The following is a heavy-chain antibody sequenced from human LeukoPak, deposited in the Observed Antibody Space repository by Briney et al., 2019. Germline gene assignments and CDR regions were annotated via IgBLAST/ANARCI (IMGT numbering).Heavy chain of an antibody. CDR2: MSSSSSYI. CDR3: ARGTYRYSGYDDAFDI. CDR1: GFTFSSYS. D-gene: IGHD5-12*01. J-gene: IGHJ3*02. Sequence: GGSLRLSCAASGFTFSSYSMNWVRQAPGKGLEWVSSMSSSSSYIYYADSVKGRFTIYRDNAKNSLYLQMNSLRAEDTAVYYCARGTYRYSGYDDAFDIWGQGTMVTVSS. V-gene: IGHV3-21*01.